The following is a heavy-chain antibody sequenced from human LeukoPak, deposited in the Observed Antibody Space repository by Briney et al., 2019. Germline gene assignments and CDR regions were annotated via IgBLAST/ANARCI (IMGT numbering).Heavy chain of an antibody. J-gene: IGHJ4*02. D-gene: IGHD6-6*01. Sequence: SETLSLTCAVYGGSFSGYYWSWIRQPPGKGLEWIGEINHSGSSNYNPSLKSRVAISVDTSKNQFSLKLSSVTAADTAVYYCATTSIAARPHFDYWGQGTLVTVSS. CDR3: ATTSIAARPHFDY. V-gene: IGHV4-34*01. CDR1: GGSFSGYY. CDR2: INHSGSS.